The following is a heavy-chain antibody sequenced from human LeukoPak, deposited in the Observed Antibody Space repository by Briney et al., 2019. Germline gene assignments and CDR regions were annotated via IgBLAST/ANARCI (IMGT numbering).Heavy chain of an antibody. CDR2: IYYSGST. J-gene: IGHJ4*02. CDR1: GGSISSYY. V-gene: IGHV4-59*01. Sequence: SSETLSLTCTVSGGSISSYYWSWIRQPPGKGLEWIGYIYYSGSTNHNPSLKSRVTISVDTSKNQFSLKLSSVTAADTAVYYCARTLSRGYGLFDYWGQGTLVTVSS. CDR3: ARTLSRGYGLFDY. D-gene: IGHD5-12*01.